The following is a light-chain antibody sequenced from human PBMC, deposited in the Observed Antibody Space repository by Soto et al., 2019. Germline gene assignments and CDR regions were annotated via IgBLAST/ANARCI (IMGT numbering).Light chain of an antibody. CDR3: CSYAGSSTWV. CDR1: SSDVGSYNL. CDR2: EGS. V-gene: IGLV2-23*01. Sequence: QSVLTQPASVSGSPGQSITISCNGTSSDVGSYNLVSWYQQHPGKAPKLMIYEGSKRPSGVSNRFSGSNSGNTASLTISGLQAEDEADYYCCSYAGSSTWVFGGGTKLTVL. J-gene: IGLJ3*02.